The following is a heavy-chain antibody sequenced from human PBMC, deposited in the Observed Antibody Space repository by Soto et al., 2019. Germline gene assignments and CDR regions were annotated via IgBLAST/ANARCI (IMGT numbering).Heavy chain of an antibody. CDR2: INAGNGNT. Sequence: ASVKVSCKASGYTFTSYAIHWVRQAPGQRLEWMGWINAGNGNTKYSQKFQGRITITRDTSANTAYMELSSLRSEDTAVYYCARNWYCSSTSCYVSGTETNFDYWGQGTLVTVSS. J-gene: IGHJ4*02. CDR3: ARNWYCSSTSCYVSGTETNFDY. D-gene: IGHD2-2*01. CDR1: GYTFTSYA. V-gene: IGHV1-3*01.